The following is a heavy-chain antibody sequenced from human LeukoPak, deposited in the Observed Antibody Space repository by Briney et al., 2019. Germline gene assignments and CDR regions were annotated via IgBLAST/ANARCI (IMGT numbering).Heavy chain of an antibody. CDR1: GFTFSSYW. V-gene: IGHV3-7*01. CDR3: ARVRGPTVTTMYFDY. CDR2: IKQDGSEK. Sequence: GGSLRLSCAASGFTFSSYWMSWVRQAPGKGLEWVANIKQDGSEKYYVDSVKGRFTISRDDAKNSLSLHMNSLRAEDTAVYYCARVRGPTVTTMYFDYWGQGTLFTASS. J-gene: IGHJ4*02. D-gene: IGHD4-17*01.